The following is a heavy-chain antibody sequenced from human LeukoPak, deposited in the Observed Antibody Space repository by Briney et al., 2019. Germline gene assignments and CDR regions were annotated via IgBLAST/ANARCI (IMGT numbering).Heavy chain of an antibody. D-gene: IGHD3-10*01. CDR2: INHSGST. Sequence: SETLSLTCAVYGGSFSGYYWSWIRQPPGKGLEWIGEINHSGSTNYNPSLKSRVTISVDTSKNQFSLKLCSVTAADTAVYYCAREGSSGTYGRRYYYYGMDVWGQGTTVTVSS. CDR1: GGSFSGYY. CDR3: AREGSSGTYGRRYYYYGMDV. V-gene: IGHV4-34*01. J-gene: IGHJ6*02.